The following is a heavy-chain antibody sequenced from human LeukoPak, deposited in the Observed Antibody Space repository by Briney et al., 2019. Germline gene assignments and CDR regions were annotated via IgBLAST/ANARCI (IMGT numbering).Heavy chain of an antibody. CDR1: GYSISSGYY. CDR2: IYSSGST. V-gene: IGHV4-38-2*02. J-gene: IGHJ2*01. CDR3: ATIPPEYCSGGSCYSRSYWYFDL. D-gene: IGHD2-15*01. Sequence: SETLSLTCTVSGYSISSGYYWSWIRQPAGKGLEWIGRIYSSGSTYYNPSLKSRVTISVDTSKNQFSLKLSSVTAADTAVYYCATIPPEYCSGGSCYSRSYWYFDLWGRGTLVTVSS.